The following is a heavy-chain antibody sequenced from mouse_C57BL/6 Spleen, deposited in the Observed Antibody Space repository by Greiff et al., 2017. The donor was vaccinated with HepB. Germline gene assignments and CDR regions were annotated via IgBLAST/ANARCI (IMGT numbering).Heavy chain of an antibody. CDR3: TRRRNGRAYSKGNY. D-gene: IGHD2-5*01. CDR2: IRNKANNHAT. CDR1: GFTFSDDW. J-gene: IGHJ2*01. Sequence: DVMLVESGGGLVQPGGSMKLSCAASGFTFSDDWMDWVRQSPEKGLEWVAEIRNKANNHATYYAESVKGRFTISRDDSKSSVYLQMNSLRAEDTGIYYCTRRRNGRAYSKGNYWGQGTTLTVSS. V-gene: IGHV6-6*01.